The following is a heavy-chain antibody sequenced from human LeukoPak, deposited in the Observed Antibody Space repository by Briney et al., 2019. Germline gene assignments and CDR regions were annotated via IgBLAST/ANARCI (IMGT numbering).Heavy chain of an antibody. CDR3: ARGYSGYDWRFDY. V-gene: IGHV1-69*05. J-gene: IGHJ4*02. D-gene: IGHD5-12*01. CDR2: IIPIFGTA. Sequence: SVKVSCKASGYTFTSYDINWVRQATGQGLEWMGGIIPIFGTANYAQKFQGRVTITTDESTSTAYMELSSLRSEDTAVYYCARGYSGYDWRFDYWGQGTLVTVSS. CDR1: GYTFTSYD.